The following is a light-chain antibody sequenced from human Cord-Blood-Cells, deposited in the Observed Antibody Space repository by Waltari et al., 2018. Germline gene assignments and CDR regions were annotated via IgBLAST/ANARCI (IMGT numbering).Light chain of an antibody. CDR2: EVS. J-gene: IGLJ1*01. CDR1: SSDVGGYTY. Sequence: QSALTQPASVSGSPGQSITISCTGTSSDVGGYTYVSWYQQLPGKAPKLMIYEVSNRPSGVSNRFSGSKSGNTASLTISGLQAEDEADYYCSSYTSSSFYVFGTGTKVTVL. V-gene: IGLV2-14*01. CDR3: SSYTSSSFYV.